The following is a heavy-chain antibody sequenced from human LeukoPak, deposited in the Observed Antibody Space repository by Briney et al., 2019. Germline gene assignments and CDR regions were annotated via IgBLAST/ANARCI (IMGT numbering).Heavy chain of an antibody. J-gene: IGHJ5*02. Sequence: GRSLRLSCAASGFTFSSYGMHWVRQAPGKGLEWVAVIWYDGSNKYYADSVKGRFTISRDNSKNTLYLQMNSLRAEDTAVYYCAKDPEVRGVNPNNWFDPWGQGTLVTVSS. D-gene: IGHD3-10*01. V-gene: IGHV3-33*06. CDR3: AKDPEVRGVNPNNWFDP. CDR2: IWYDGSNK. CDR1: GFTFSSYG.